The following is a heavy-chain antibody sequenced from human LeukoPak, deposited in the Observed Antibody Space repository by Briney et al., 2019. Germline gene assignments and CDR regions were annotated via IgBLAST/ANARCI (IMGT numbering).Heavy chain of an antibody. CDR1: GYTFTSYD. V-gene: IGHV1-8*01. CDR3: AENYYDSSGLDY. D-gene: IGHD3-22*01. J-gene: IGHJ4*02. CDR2: MNPNSGNT. Sequence: ASVKVSCKASGYTFTSYDINWVRQATGQGLEWMGWMNPNSGNTGYAQKFQGRVTMTRDTSISTAYMELSRLRSDDTAVYYCAENYYDSSGLDYWGQGTLVTVSS.